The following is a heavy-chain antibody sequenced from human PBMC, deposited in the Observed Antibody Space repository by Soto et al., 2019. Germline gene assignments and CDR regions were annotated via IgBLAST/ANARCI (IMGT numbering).Heavy chain of an antibody. V-gene: IGHV5-51*01. J-gene: IGHJ4*02. Sequence: PGESLKISCKGSGYSFTTYWIGWVRQMPGKGLEWMGFIDPGDSETRYSAPFEGQVIISADRSISTAYLQWSSLKASDTAIYYCARAYGGMTLFYFDHWGQGTLVTVS. CDR3: ARAYGGMTLFYFDH. CDR2: IDPGDSET. CDR1: GYSFTTYW. D-gene: IGHD2-21*01.